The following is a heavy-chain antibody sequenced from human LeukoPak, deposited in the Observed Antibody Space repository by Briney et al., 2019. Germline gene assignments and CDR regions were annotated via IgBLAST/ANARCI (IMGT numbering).Heavy chain of an antibody. CDR2: ISSNGGST. CDR1: GFTFSSYA. D-gene: IGHD1-14*01. V-gene: IGHV3-64D*09. Sequence: GWCPRLSCSASGFTFSSYAMHWVRPAPGKGLEYVSAISSNGGSTYYADSVKGRFTISKDNSKNTLYLQMSSLRAEDTAVYYCVKPQPGGGFDYWGQGTLVTVA. J-gene: IGHJ4*02. CDR3: VKPQPGGGFDY.